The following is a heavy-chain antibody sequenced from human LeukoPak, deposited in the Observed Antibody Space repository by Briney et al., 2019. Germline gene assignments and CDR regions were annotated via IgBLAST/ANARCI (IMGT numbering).Heavy chain of an antibody. CDR2: ISGSGGST. CDR1: GFTFSSYA. D-gene: IGHD6-19*01. CDR3: ARVMAVYSSGGPDAFDI. Sequence: GGSLRLSCAASGFTFSSYAMSWVRQAPGKGLEWVPAISGSGGSTYYADSVEGRFTISRDNSKNTLYLQMNSLRAEDTAVYYCARVMAVYSSGGPDAFDIWGQGTMVTVSS. V-gene: IGHV3-23*01. J-gene: IGHJ3*02.